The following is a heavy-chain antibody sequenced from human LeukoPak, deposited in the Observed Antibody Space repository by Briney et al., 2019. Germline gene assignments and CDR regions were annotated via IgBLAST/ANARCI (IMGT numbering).Heavy chain of an antibody. J-gene: IGHJ2*01. CDR1: GFTFSSYS. D-gene: IGHD4-17*01. CDR3: AGDDGPYWYFDL. CDR2: IGSSSSYI. Sequence: GGSLRLSCAASGFTFSSYSMNWVRQAPGKGLEWVSSIGSSSSYIYYADSVKGRFTISRDNAKNSLYLQMNSLRAEDTAVYYCAGDDGPYWYFDLWGRGTLVTVSS. V-gene: IGHV3-21*01.